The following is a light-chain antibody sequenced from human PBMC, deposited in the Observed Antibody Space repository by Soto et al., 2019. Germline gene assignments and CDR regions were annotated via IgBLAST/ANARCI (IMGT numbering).Light chain of an antibody. CDR2: GAF. CDR3: QQYGSSPRT. Sequence: EIELTQSAGTLSLSPGERATFSCRASQSVSSNYLAWYQQKPGQAPRLLIYGAFKRATGIPDRFSGSGSGTDFTLTISRMEPEDFAVYCCQQYGSSPRTFGQGIKVDIK. J-gene: IGKJ1*01. V-gene: IGKV3-20*01. CDR1: QSVSSNY.